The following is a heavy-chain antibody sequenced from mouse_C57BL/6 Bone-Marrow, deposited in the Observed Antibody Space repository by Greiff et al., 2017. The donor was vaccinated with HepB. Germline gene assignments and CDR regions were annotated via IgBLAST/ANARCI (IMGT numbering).Heavy chain of an antibody. CDR3: ARFRSYWYFDV. Sequence: VQLQQSGAELARPGASVKLSCKASGYTFTSYGISWVKQRTGQGLEWIGEIYPRSGNTYYNEKFKGKATLTADKSSSTVYMELRSLTSEDSAVYFCARFRSYWYFDVWGTGTTVTVSS. CDR2: IYPRSGNT. CDR1: GYTFTSYG. J-gene: IGHJ1*03. V-gene: IGHV1-81*01.